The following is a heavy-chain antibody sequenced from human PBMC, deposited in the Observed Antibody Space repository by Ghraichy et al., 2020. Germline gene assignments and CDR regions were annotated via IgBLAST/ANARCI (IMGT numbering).Heavy chain of an antibody. CDR1: GYTFTSYD. D-gene: IGHD3-3*01. CDR2: MNPNSGNT. CDR3: ARFLMRSRGSGYFQRPYYYYGMDV. Sequence: ASVKVSCKASGYTFTSYDINWVQQATGQGLEWMGWMNPNSGNTGYAQKFQGRVTMTRNTSISTAYMELSSLRSEDTAVYYCARFLMRSRGSGYFQRPYYYYGMDVWGQGTTVTVSS. V-gene: IGHV1-8*01. J-gene: IGHJ6*02.